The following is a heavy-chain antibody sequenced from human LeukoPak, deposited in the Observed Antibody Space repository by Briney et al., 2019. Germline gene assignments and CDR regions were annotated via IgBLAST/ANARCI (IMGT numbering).Heavy chain of an antibody. D-gene: IGHD3-16*02. V-gene: IGHV3-23*01. CDR1: GFTFSSYA. CDR2: ISGSGGST. Sequence: GGSLRLSCAASGFTFSSYAMSWVRQAPGKGLEWVSAISGSGGSTYYADSVKGRFTISRDNSKNTLYLQMNSLRAEDAAVYYCVVWGSYRNLDYWGQGTLVTVSS. CDR3: VVWGSYRNLDY. J-gene: IGHJ4*02.